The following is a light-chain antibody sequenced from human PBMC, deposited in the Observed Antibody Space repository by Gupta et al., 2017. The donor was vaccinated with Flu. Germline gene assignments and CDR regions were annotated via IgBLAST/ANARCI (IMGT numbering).Light chain of an antibody. CDR1: QHINTY. CDR2: GAA. V-gene: IGKV1-39*01. J-gene: IGKJ2*01. Sequence: PPSLLSSAGDKVTISCWASQHINTYLNWYQQQPGKAPKALIYGAASLGDGVPARFSGSGSGTDFTLTITSLQPEDIATYFCQQSYDKPYTFGMGTRLEI. CDR3: QQSYDKPYT.